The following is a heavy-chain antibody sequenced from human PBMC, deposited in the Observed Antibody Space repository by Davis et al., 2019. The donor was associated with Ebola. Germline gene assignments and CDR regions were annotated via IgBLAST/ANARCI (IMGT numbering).Heavy chain of an antibody. D-gene: IGHD3-3*01. Sequence: GESLKISCAASGFTFSSYAMHWVRQAPGKGLEWVAVISYDGSNKYYADSVKGRFTISRDNSKNTLYLQMNSLRAEDTAVYYCAREASYYDFWSGYSSAYGMDVWGQGTTVTVSS. CDR2: ISYDGSNK. CDR1: GFTFSSYA. CDR3: AREASYYDFWSGYSSAYGMDV. J-gene: IGHJ6*02. V-gene: IGHV3-30-3*01.